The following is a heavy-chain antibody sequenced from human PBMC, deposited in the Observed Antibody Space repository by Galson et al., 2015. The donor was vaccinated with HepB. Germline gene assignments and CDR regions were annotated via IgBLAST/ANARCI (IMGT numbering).Heavy chain of an antibody. CDR1: GYSFTSYW. CDR2: IDPSDSYT. D-gene: IGHD2-15*01. J-gene: IGHJ3*02. Sequence: QSGAEVKKHGESLKISCKGSGYSFTSYWISWVRQMPGKGLEWMGRIDPSDSYTNYSPSFQGHVTISADKSISTAYLQWSSLKASDTAMYYCARDLGDVVVVAATRLRAFDIWGQGTMVTVSS. CDR3: ARDLGDVVVVAATRLRAFDI. V-gene: IGHV5-10-1*01.